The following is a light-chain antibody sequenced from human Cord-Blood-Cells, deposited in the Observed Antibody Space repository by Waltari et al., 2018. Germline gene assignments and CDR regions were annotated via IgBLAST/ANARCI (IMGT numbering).Light chain of an antibody. J-gene: IGKJ3*01. V-gene: IGKV1-33*01. CDR3: QQYDNLFT. CDR1: QDISNY. CDR2: DAC. Sequence: DIQMTQSLSSLSASVGDRVTIICQASQDISNYLNWYQQKPGKAPKLLIYDACNLETGVPSRFSGSGSGTDFTFTISSLQPEDIATYYCQQYDNLFTFGPGTKVDIK.